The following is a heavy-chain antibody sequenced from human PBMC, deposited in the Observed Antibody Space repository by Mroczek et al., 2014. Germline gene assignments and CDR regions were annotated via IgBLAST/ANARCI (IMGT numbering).Heavy chain of an antibody. V-gene: IGHV4-4*07. D-gene: IGHD6-19*01. J-gene: IGHJ5*02. CDR2: IYTSGST. CDR1: GGSISSYY. CDR3: ARDKSSGPDSRFDP. Sequence: QVQLQQWGPGLVKPSETLSLTCTVSGGSISSYYWSWIRQPAGKGLEWIGRIYTSGSTNYNPSLKSRVTMSVDTSKNQFSLKLSSVTAADTAVYYCARDKSSGPDSRFDPWGQGTLVTVSS.